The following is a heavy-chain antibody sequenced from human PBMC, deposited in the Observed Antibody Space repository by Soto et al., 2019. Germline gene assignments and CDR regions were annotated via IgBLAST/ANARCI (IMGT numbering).Heavy chain of an antibody. J-gene: IGHJ4*02. CDR1: GFTFSSYA. Sequence: EVQLLESGGGLVQPGGSLRLSCAASGFTFSSYAMSWVRQAPGKGLEWVSAFSGSGGSTYYADSLNGRFTISRDNSTNTLYLQMSSLGAEDTAVYYCAKGQVCAKTVFLSPNDYWGQGTLVTVSS. CDR2: FSGSGGST. V-gene: IGHV3-23*01. D-gene: IGHD2-8*01. CDR3: AKGQVCAKTVFLSPNDY.